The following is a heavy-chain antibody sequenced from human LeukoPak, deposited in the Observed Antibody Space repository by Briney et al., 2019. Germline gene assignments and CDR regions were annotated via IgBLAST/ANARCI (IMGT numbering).Heavy chain of an antibody. D-gene: IGHD6-13*01. CDR3: ARVRAAAGIYYFDY. CDR2: TSPHKGDT. J-gene: IGHJ4*02. CDR1: GYTFTSYG. V-gene: IGHV1-18*01. Sequence: ASVKVSCKASGYTFTSYGISWVRQAPGQGLEWMGWTSPHKGDTNYAQKLQGRVTMTTDTSTSTAYMELRSLRSDDTAVYYCARVRAAAGIYYFDYWGQGTLVTASS.